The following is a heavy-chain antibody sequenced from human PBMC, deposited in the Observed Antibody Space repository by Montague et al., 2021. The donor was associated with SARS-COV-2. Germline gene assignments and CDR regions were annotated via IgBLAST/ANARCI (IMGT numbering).Heavy chain of an antibody. CDR3: ARGADYDFWSGFLRYKWFGL. V-gene: IGHV4-34*01. D-gene: IGHD3-3*01. CDR1: TDSFSGYY. Sequence: SETLSLTCAVYTDSFSGYYWSWIRQSPGKGLEWIGEITHSGSTNHNPSLQSRVTISVDKSKKQFSLKLSSPTAADTAVYYCARGADYDFWSGFLRYKWFGLWGQGTPVTVSS. J-gene: IGHJ5*02. CDR2: ITHSGST.